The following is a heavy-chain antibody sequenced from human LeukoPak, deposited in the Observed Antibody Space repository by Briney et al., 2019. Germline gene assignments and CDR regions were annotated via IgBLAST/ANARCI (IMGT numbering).Heavy chain of an antibody. V-gene: IGHV3-11*04. CDR1: GFTFSDYY. CDR2: ISSSGSTI. D-gene: IGHD3-10*01. Sequence: AGGSLRLSCAASGFTFSDYYMSWIRQAPGKGLEWVSYISSSGSTIYYADSVKGRFTISRDNSKNTLYLQMNSLRAEDTAVYYCARAPLFLWSKLDYWGQGTLVTVSS. J-gene: IGHJ4*02. CDR3: ARAPLFLWSKLDY.